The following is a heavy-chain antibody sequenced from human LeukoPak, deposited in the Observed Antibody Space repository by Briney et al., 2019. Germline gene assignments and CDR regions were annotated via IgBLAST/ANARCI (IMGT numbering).Heavy chain of an antibody. Sequence: PGGSLRLSCAASGFTFNKYTMNWVRQAPGKGLEWVSSISTSSRYIYYADSVRGRFTSSRDNAKNSLYLQMNSLRAEDTAVYYCARDRPYYYDSSGYYGGLGDYWGQGTLVTVSS. CDR2: ISTSSRYI. CDR3: ARDRPYYYDSSGYYGGLGDY. J-gene: IGHJ4*02. D-gene: IGHD3-22*01. V-gene: IGHV3-21*01. CDR1: GFTFNKYT.